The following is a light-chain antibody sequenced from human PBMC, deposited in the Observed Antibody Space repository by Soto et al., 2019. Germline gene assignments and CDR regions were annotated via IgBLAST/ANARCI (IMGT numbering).Light chain of an antibody. J-gene: IGKJ1*01. CDR3: QQSSSTPGWT. CDR1: QSISDS. V-gene: IGKV1-39*01. Sequence: DILMTQSPSSVSASVGDRVTITFRTGQSISDSLNWYQQKPGEAPKLLIIEASTLHAGVPSRFSGSGSGTDFTLTISSLQPEDFATYYCQQSSSTPGWTFGQGTKVDIK. CDR2: EAS.